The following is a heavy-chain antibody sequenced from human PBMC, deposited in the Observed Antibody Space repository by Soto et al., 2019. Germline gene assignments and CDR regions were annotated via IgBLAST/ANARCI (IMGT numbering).Heavy chain of an antibody. CDR1: GGSISSGGYY. CDR3: ASNSGDDYQTYFDY. D-gene: IGHD2-21*02. CDR2: IYYSGST. V-gene: IGHV4-31*03. Sequence: SETLSLTCTVSGGSISSGGYYWSWIRQHPGKGLEWIGYIYYSGSTYYNPSLKSRVTISVDTSKNQFSLKLSSVTAADTAVYYCASNSGDDYQTYFDYWGQGTLVTVSS. J-gene: IGHJ4*02.